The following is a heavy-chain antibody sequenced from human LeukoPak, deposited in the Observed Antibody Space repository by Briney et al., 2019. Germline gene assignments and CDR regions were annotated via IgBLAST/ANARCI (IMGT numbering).Heavy chain of an antibody. CDR1: GVTFSSYW. D-gene: IGHD3-10*01. Sequence: GGSLRLSGAASGVTFSSYWMSWVRQAPGKGLEWVANIKQDGSEKYYVDSVKGRFTISRDNAKNSLYLQMNSLRAEDTAVYYCARLSYDSGSGTTLHFDSWGQGTLVIVSS. CDR3: ARLSYDSGSGTTLHFDS. J-gene: IGHJ4*02. CDR2: IKQDGSEK. V-gene: IGHV3-7*03.